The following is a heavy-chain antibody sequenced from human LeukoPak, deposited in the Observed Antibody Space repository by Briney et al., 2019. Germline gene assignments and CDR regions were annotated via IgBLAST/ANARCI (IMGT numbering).Heavy chain of an antibody. V-gene: IGHV3-72*01. CDR2: IRTRAKGYTT. J-gene: IGHJ3*02. CDR1: RFTFSGHY. D-gene: IGHD3-22*01. Sequence: PGGSLRLSCAASRFTFSGHYMDWVRQAPGKGLEWVARIRTRAKGYTTLYAPSVRDRFSISRDDSTNSVYLQMNSLKTEDTAVYVCARVGDYYDTRGFSSDAFDIWGLGTMVTVAS. CDR3: ARVGDYYDTRGFSSDAFDI.